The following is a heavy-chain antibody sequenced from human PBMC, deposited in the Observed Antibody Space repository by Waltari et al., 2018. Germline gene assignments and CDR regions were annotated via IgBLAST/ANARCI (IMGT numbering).Heavy chain of an antibody. J-gene: IGHJ4*02. V-gene: IGHV3-53*01. CDR1: GFTVSNNY. CDR3: ARFSHKDY. Sequence: EVQLVESGGGLIQPGGSLRLSCAASGFTVSNNYMSWVRQAPGKGLEWVSVSYSGGNAYDADSVKGRFTISRDNSKNTVYLQMNSLRAEDTALYYCARFSHKDYWGQGILVTVSS. CDR2: SYSGGNA.